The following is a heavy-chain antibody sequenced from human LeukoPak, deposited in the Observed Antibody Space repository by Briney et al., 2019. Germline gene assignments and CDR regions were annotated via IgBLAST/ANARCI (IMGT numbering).Heavy chain of an antibody. D-gene: IGHD3-10*01. CDR2: INHSGST. Sequence: SETLSLTCAVYGGSFSGYYWSWIRQPPGEGLEWIGEINHSGSTNYNPSLKSRVTISVDTSKNQFSLKLSSVTAADTAVYYCARTATRGGRFDYWGQGTLVTVSS. J-gene: IGHJ4*02. CDR3: ARTATRGGRFDY. CDR1: GGSFSGYY. V-gene: IGHV4-34*01.